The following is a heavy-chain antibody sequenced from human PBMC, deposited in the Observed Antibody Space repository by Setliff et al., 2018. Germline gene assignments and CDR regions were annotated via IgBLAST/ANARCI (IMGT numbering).Heavy chain of an antibody. Sequence: SETLSLTCAVSGDSIRSSNWWNWVRQPPGKGLEWIGEIYHSGSTKYNPSRKSRVTISVDKSKNQFSLKLSSVTAADTAVYYCARSSYSGSYLNVWGQGTTVTVSS. V-gene: IGHV4-4*02. CDR3: ARSSYSGSYLNV. J-gene: IGHJ6*02. D-gene: IGHD1-26*01. CDR2: IYHSGST. CDR1: GDSIRSSNW.